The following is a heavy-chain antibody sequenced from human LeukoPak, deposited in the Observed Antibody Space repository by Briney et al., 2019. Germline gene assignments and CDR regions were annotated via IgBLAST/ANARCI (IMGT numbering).Heavy chain of an antibody. CDR2: IEYIWIT. CDR1: DGSFISSGYY. CDR3: ARDRSAWGAHYYDSSGYSYFDY. Sequence: PSDTLSLTVTVLDGSFISSGYYWSCIRQDPGRGGEWIGYIEYIWITYYNQSLRSRVTISVETSKNQFSLKLSYVPAADTAVYYCARDRSAWGAHYYDSSGYSYFDYWGQGTLVTVSS. D-gene: IGHD3-22*01. V-gene: IGHV4-31*03. J-gene: IGHJ4*02.